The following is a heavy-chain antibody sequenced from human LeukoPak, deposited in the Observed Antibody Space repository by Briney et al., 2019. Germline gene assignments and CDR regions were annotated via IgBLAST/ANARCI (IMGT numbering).Heavy chain of an antibody. V-gene: IGHV3-9*01. CDR1: GFTFDDYA. D-gene: IGHD3-9*01. Sequence: GGSLRLSCAASGFTFDDYAMHWVRQAPGKGLEWVSGISWNSGSIGYADSVKGRFTISRDNAKSSLYLQMNSLRAEDTALYYCARGGDYDILTGPYNWFDPWGQGTLVTVSS. J-gene: IGHJ5*02. CDR2: ISWNSGSI. CDR3: ARGGDYDILTGPYNWFDP.